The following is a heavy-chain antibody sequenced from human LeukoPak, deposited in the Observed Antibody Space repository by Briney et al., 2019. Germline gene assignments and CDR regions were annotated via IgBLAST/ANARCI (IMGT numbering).Heavy chain of an antibody. Sequence: GGSLRLSCVAAGFTFSRFEMNWVRQAPGKGLEWVSIIYSGGTTYYADSVKGRFTISRDNSKNTLYLQMNSLRAEDTAVYYCSRMSPDYWGQGTLVTVSS. CDR1: GFTFSRFE. V-gene: IGHV3-66*01. CDR2: IYSGGTT. J-gene: IGHJ4*02. CDR3: SRMSPDY.